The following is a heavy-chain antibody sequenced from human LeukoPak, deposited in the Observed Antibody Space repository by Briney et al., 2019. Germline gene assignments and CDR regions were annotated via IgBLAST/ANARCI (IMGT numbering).Heavy chain of an antibody. D-gene: IGHD2-21*01. CDR3: ARDVAYGMDV. CDR1: GFTFSAYW. V-gene: IGHV3-74*01. J-gene: IGHJ6*02. CDR2: IYGDGSGT. Sequence: GGSLRLSCAASGFTFSAYWMHWVRQAPGKGLVWVSRIYGDGSGTSYADSVKGRFTISRDNAKNTLYLQMNSLRAEDTAVFYSARDVAYGMDVWGQGTTVTVSS.